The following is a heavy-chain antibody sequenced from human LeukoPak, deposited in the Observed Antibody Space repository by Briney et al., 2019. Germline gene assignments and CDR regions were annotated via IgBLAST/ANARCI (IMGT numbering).Heavy chain of an antibody. Sequence: GASVKVSCKASGGTFSSYAISWVRQAPGQGLEWMGRIIPILGIANYAQKFQGRVTITTDESTSTAYMELSSLRSEDTAVYYCATPSIAARYYYYYYMDVWGKGTTVTVSS. J-gene: IGHJ6*03. V-gene: IGHV1-69*04. CDR1: GGTFSSYA. D-gene: IGHD6-6*01. CDR3: ATPSIAARYYYYYYMDV. CDR2: IIPILGIA.